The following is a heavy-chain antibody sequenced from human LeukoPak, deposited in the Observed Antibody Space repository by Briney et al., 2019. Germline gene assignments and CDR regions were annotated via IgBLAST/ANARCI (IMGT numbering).Heavy chain of an antibody. CDR1: GGSISSGGYY. D-gene: IGHD6-13*01. Sequence: SETLSLTCTVSGGSISSGGYYWSWIRQPPGKGLEWIGYINHSGSTYYNPSLKSRVTISVDRSKNQFSLKLSSVTAADTAVYYCARVLWYSSSRYFDYWGQGTLVTVSS. J-gene: IGHJ4*02. V-gene: IGHV4-30-2*01. CDR3: ARVLWYSSSRYFDY. CDR2: INHSGST.